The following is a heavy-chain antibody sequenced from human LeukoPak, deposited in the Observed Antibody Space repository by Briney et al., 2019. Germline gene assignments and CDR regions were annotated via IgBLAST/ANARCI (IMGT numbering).Heavy chain of an antibody. J-gene: IGHJ4*02. V-gene: IGHV3-23*01. D-gene: IGHD6-13*01. Sequence: GGSLRLSCAASEFTFSSYAMSWVRQAPGKGLEWVSAISGSGGSTYYADSVKGRFTISRDNSKNTLYLQMNSLRAEDTAVYYCAKGHSSPLALDYWGQGTLVTVSS. CDR3: AKGHSSPLALDY. CDR2: ISGSGGST. CDR1: EFTFSSYA.